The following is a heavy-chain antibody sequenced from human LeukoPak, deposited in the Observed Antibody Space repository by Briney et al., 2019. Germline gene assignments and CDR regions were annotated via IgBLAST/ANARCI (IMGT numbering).Heavy chain of an antibody. J-gene: IGHJ4*02. CDR3: ARHGDYHYNF. D-gene: IGHD4-17*01. Sequence: GGSLRLSCAASGFTFSNYWMTWVRQAPGKGLEGVANIKVDESEKYYVDSVRGRFTISRDNPKNSLYLQINSLRAEDTAVYYCARHGDYHYNFWGQGTLVAVSS. V-gene: IGHV3-7*05. CDR2: IKVDESEK. CDR1: GFTFSNYW.